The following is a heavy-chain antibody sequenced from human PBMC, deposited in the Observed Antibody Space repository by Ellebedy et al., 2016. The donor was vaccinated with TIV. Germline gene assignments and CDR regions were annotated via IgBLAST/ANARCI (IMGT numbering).Heavy chain of an antibody. J-gene: IGHJ1*01. V-gene: IGHV4-34*01. Sequence: MPSETLSLTCAVYGGSFSGYYWSWIRQPPGKGLEWIGEINHSGSTNYNPSLKSRVTISVDTSKNQFSLKLSSVTAADTAVYYCARPATTVVKAQYFQHWGQGTLVTVSS. CDR1: GGSFSGYY. CDR3: ARPATTVVKAQYFQH. CDR2: INHSGST. D-gene: IGHD4-23*01.